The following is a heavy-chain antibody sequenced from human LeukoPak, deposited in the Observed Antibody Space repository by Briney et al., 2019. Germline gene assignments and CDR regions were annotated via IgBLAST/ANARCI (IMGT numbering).Heavy chain of an antibody. CDR3: AKDENGGFMD. CDR2: ISYDGSNK. V-gene: IGHV3-30*18. CDR1: GFTFSSYW. D-gene: IGHD2-8*01. J-gene: IGHJ4*02. Sequence: PGGSLRLSCAASGFTFSSYWMSWVRQAPGKGLEWVAVISYDGSNKYYADSVKGRFTISRDNSKNTLYLQMNSLRAEDTAVYYCAKDENGGFMDWGQGTLVTVSS.